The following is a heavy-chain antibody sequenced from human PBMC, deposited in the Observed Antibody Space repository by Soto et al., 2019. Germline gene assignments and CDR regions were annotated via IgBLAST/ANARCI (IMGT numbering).Heavy chain of an antibody. Sequence: PSETLSLTCAVSGGSISSGGYYWSWIRQPPGKGLEWIGEINHSGSTNYNPSLKSRVAISVDTSKNQFSLKLSSVTAADTAVYYCARAYYYGSGSYYYYYYMDVWGKGTTVTVSS. D-gene: IGHD3-10*01. CDR3: ARAYYYGSGSYYYYYYMDV. CDR2: INHSGST. CDR1: GGSISSGGYY. V-gene: IGHV4-34*01. J-gene: IGHJ6*03.